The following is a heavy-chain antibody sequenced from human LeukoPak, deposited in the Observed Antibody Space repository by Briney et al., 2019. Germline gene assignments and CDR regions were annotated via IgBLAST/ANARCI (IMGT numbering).Heavy chain of an antibody. CDR2: ITSSSSTI. D-gene: IGHD3-22*01. CDR1: GFTFSIYS. V-gene: IGHV3-48*02. J-gene: IGHJ3*02. Sequence: GGSLRLSCAASGFTFSIYSMNWVRDPPGKGVEGVSYITSSSSTIYYADSVKGRFTISRDNAKNSLYLQMNSLRDEDTAVYYCARVDWMIGAFDIWGQGTMVTVSS. CDR3: ARVDWMIGAFDI.